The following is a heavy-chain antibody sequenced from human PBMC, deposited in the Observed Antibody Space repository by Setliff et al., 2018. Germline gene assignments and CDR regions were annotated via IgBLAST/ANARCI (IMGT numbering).Heavy chain of an antibody. CDR2: ISAYNGNT. Sequence: ASVKVSCKASGYTFISYGISWVRQAPGQGLEWMGWISAYNGNTNYAQRFQGRVTMTRNTSISTAYMDLSSLGFEDTAVYYCARERAGGRGFTFGAIYYYYGMDVWGQGTTVTVSS. CDR3: ARERAGGRGFTFGAIYYYYGMDV. V-gene: IGHV1-18*01. CDR1: GYTFISYG. J-gene: IGHJ6*02. D-gene: IGHD3-16*01.